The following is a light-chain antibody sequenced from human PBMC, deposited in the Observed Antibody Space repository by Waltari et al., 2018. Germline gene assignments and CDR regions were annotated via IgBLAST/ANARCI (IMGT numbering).Light chain of an antibody. CDR2: KAS. CDR3: QHYISYSWT. V-gene: IGKV1-5*03. Sequence: DIQMTQSPSTLSASVGDRVTITCRASQSLNDLLAWYQKKPGKAPKLLIYKASSLETGVPSRFSGSGSGTEFTLTISSLQPDDFATYYCQHYISYSWTFGQGTKVEIK. CDR1: QSLNDL. J-gene: IGKJ1*01.